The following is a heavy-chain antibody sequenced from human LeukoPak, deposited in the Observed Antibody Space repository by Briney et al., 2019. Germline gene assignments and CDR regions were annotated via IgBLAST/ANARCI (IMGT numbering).Heavy chain of an antibody. J-gene: IGHJ4*02. Sequence: GGSLRLSCAASGFTFSSYGMHWVRQAPGKGLEWVAVIWYDGSNKYYADSVKGRFTISRDNSKNTLYLQMNSLRAEDTAVYYCAKDKYGDYAYYFGYWGQGTLVTVSS. D-gene: IGHD4-17*01. CDR2: IWYDGSNK. V-gene: IGHV3-33*06. CDR1: GFTFSSYG. CDR3: AKDKYGDYAYYFGY.